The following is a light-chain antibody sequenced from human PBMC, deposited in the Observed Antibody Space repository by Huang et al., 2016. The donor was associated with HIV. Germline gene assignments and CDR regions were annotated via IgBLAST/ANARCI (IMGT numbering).Light chain of an antibody. V-gene: IGKV1-12*01. CDR2: STS. CDR1: QGIGTW. Sequence: DIQPTPSPSSVSASVGDRVTITCRASQGIGTWLAWYQQKPGKAPKLLRYSTSSLQSGVPARFSGSGSGADFTLTISSLQPEDFATYYCQQANSFPYTFGQGTKLEIK. J-gene: IGKJ2*01. CDR3: QQANSFPYT.